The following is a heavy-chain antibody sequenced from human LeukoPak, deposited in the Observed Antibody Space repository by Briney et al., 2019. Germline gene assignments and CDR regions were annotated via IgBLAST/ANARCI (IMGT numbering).Heavy chain of an antibody. V-gene: IGHV4-34*01. CDR3: VIDSSSWYGY. CDR1: GGSFSGYY. CDR2: INHSGST. D-gene: IGHD6-13*01. Sequence: PSETLSLTCAVYGGSFSGYYWSWIRQPPGKGLEWIGEINHSGSTNYNPSLKSRVTISVDTSKNQFSLKLSSVTAADTAVYYCVIDSSSWYGYWGQGTLVTVSS. J-gene: IGHJ4*02.